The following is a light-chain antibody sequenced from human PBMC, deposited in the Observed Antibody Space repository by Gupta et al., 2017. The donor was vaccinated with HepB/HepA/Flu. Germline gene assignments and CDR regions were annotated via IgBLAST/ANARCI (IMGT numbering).Light chain of an antibody. CDR1: QSVGTY. V-gene: IGKV1-39*01. Sequence: IQMTQSPSSLSASVGDTITITCRASQSVGTYLNWYQQKSGQASNLLFHGASSLHSGVPSRFSGSGSGTDFTLTITNWQANDSATDYCQQSLSSPRTFGQGTKVE. J-gene: IGKJ1*01. CDR3: QQSLSSPRT. CDR2: GAS.